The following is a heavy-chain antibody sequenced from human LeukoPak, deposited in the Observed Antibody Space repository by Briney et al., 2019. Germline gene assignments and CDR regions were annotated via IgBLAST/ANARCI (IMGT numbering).Heavy chain of an antibody. CDR3: AADQGRIFDY. V-gene: IGHV1-69*04. Sequence: SVKVSCKASGGTFSSYAISWVRQAPGQGLEWMGRIIPILGIANYAQKFQGRVTITADKSTSTAYMELSSLRSEDTAVYYCAADQGRIFDYWGQGTLVSVTS. CDR1: GGTFSSYA. D-gene: IGHD6-13*01. J-gene: IGHJ4*02. CDR2: IIPILGIA.